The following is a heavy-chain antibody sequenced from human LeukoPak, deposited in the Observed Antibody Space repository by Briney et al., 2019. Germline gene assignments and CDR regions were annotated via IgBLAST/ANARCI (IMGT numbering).Heavy chain of an antibody. CDR2: ISSDGSST. Sequence: GGSLRLSCAASGYTFSSYWMHWVRQAPGKGLVWVSRISSDGSSTSYAASVKGRFTISRDNAKNTLYLQMNSLRAEDTAIYYCAPTLSGSYYVGDYWAREPWSPSPQ. J-gene: IGHJ4*02. D-gene: IGHD1-26*01. CDR3: APTLSGSYYVGDY. V-gene: IGHV3-74*01. CDR1: GYTFSSYW.